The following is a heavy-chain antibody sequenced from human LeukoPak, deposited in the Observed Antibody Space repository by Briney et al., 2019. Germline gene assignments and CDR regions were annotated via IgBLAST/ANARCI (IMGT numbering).Heavy chain of an antibody. J-gene: IGHJ4*01. CDR1: GFTFSSYA. D-gene: IGHD3-10*01. CDR3: ARTSRRGYFDF. Sequence: GGSLRLSCAASGFTFSSYAMSWVRQAPGKGLEWVSGISGSGGSTYYADSVKGRFTISRDNSKNTLYVHMNSLRAEDTAVYYCARTSRRGYFDFWGHGTLVTVSS. CDR2: ISGSGGST. V-gene: IGHV3-23*01.